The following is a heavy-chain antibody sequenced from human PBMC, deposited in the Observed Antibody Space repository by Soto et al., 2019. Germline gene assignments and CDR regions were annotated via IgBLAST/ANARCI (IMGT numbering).Heavy chain of an antibody. D-gene: IGHD2-15*01. CDR1: GFTFSTSA. V-gene: IGHV3-23*01. CDR3: YCSGCSPGY. Sequence: GGSLRLSCTASGFTFSTSAMSWVRQAPGRGLEWVSGISGSGAGTYYADSVKGRFTISRDNSKNTLYLQMNSLRVEDTASYYCYCSGCSPGYWGQGILVTVSS. J-gene: IGHJ4*02. CDR2: ISGSGAGT.